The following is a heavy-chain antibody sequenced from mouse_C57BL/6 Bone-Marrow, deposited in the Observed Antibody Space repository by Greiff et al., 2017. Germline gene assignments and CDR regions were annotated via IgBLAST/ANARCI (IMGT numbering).Heavy chain of an antibody. V-gene: IGHV5-12*01. CDR3: ARGRQLGLFAY. CDR2: ISNGGGST. J-gene: IGHJ3*01. CDR1: GFTFSDYY. D-gene: IGHD4-1*02. Sequence: EVTLMESGGGLVQPGGSLKLSCAASGFTFSDYYMSWVRQTPEKRLEWVAYISNGGGSTYYPATVKGRFTISRDNAKNTLYLQMSRLKSEDTAMYYCARGRQLGLFAYWGQGTLVTVAA.